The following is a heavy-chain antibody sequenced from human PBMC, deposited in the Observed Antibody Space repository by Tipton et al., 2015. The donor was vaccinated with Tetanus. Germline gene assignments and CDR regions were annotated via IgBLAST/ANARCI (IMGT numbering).Heavy chain of an antibody. Sequence: SLRLSCAGSGFSFRDFGMNWVRQAPGKGLAWISYISYSSTSIYYAGSVKGRFAVSRDNAKSSLYLQMNSVRAEDTAVYYCARDIVSGHHVFDCWGRGTLVTVSS. CDR3: ARDIVSGHHVFDC. CDR1: GFSFRDFG. V-gene: IGHV3-48*01. D-gene: IGHD2-15*01. CDR2: ISYSSTSI. J-gene: IGHJ4*02.